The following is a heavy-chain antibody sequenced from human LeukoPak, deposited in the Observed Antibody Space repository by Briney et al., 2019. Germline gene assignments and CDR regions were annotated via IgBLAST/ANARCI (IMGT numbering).Heavy chain of an antibody. V-gene: IGHV3-11*05. CDR2: ISRSGTYT. CDR3: ARDMGGDPIYYFDD. D-gene: IGHD4-17*01. CDR1: GFTFSDSD. J-gene: IGHJ4*02. Sequence: PGGSLRLSCAASGFTFSDSDMSWIRQAPGKGLEWVSYISRSGTYTHYAGSVKGRFTISRDNAKNSLYLQMNSLRAEDTAVYYCARDMGGDPIYYFDDWGQGTPVTVSS.